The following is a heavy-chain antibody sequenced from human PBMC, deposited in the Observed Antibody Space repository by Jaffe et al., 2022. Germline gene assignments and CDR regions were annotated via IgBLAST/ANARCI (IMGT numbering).Heavy chain of an antibody. CDR3: AKDRTWGYCSSTSCYPLDY. J-gene: IGHJ4*02. Sequence: EVQLLESGGGLVQPGGSLRLSCAASGFTFSSYAMSWVRQAPGKGLEWVSAISGSGGSTYYADSVKGRFTISRDNSKNTLYLQMNSLRAEDTAVYYCAKDRTWGYCSSTSCYPLDYWGQGTLVTVSS. D-gene: IGHD2-2*01. CDR2: ISGSGGST. CDR1: GFTFSSYA. V-gene: IGHV3-23*01.